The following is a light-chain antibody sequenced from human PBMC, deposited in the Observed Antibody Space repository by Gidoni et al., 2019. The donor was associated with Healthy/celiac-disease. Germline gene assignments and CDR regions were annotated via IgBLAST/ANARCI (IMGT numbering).Light chain of an antibody. CDR1: SSDVGGYNY. J-gene: IGLJ3*02. CDR2: EVS. CDR3: SSYAGSNNLV. Sequence: QSALTQPPSASGSPGQSFTISCPGTSSDVGGYNYVSWYPQHPGKAPKLMIYEVSKRPSGVPDRFSGSKSGNTASLTVSGLQAEDEADYYCSSYAGSNNLVFGGGTKLTVL. V-gene: IGLV2-8*01.